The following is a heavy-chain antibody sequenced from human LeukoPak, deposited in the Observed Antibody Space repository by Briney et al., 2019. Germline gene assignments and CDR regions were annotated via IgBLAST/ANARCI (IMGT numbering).Heavy chain of an antibody. Sequence: PSETLSLTCTVSGGSVSSGSYYWTWIRQPPGKGLEWIGYISYSGSTNFNPSLKSRVTISVDTSKNQFSLNLSSVTAADTALYYCARRGTGGRSFDIWGQGTMVTVSS. CDR3: ARRGTGGRSFDI. V-gene: IGHV4-61*01. CDR2: ISYSGST. J-gene: IGHJ3*02. D-gene: IGHD2-8*02. CDR1: GGSVSSGSYY.